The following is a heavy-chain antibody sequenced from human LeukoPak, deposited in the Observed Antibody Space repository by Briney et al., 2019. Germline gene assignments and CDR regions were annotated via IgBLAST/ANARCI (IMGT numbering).Heavy chain of an antibody. CDR1: GFTFSSYW. CDR3: ARGGGSAWYDS. V-gene: IGHV3-74*01. D-gene: IGHD2-15*01. CDR2: VNTDGCTT. Sequence: GGSLRLSCAASGFTFSSYWMHWVRQAPGKGLVWVSRVNTDGCTTNYADSVKGRFTISRDNARNTLYLQMNSLRAEDTAVYYCARGGGSAWYDSWGQGTLVTVSS. J-gene: IGHJ5*01.